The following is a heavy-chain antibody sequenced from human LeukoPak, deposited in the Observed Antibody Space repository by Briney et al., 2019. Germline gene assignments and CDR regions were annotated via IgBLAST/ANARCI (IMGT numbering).Heavy chain of an antibody. CDR3: AHRQSSSFDY. CDR2: SSGDEDK. Sequence: KESGPTLFKPPPTLTLTCTFSGFAPSARGEAVGWIRQPPGKALEWLSLSSGDEDKRYSPSITSRLTITKDTSKKQAVLTMTNMDPVDTATYYCAHRQSSSFDYWGQGTLVTVSS. CDR1: GFAPSARGEA. J-gene: IGHJ4*02. D-gene: IGHD6-6*01. V-gene: IGHV2-5*02.